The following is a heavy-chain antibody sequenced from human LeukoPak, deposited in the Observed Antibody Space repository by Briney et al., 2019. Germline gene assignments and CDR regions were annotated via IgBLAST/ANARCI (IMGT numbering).Heavy chain of an antibody. V-gene: IGHV3-23*01. CDR2: ISGSGETT. D-gene: IGHD2-15*01. Sequence: GGSLRLSCAASGFTFRNHAMDWVRQAPGKGLEWVSVISGSGETTYYADSVKGRFTISRDNSKNTLYLQMNSLRAEDTAVYYCAKATRIRYWGQGTLVTVSS. CDR3: AKATRIRY. CDR1: GFTFRNHA. J-gene: IGHJ4*02.